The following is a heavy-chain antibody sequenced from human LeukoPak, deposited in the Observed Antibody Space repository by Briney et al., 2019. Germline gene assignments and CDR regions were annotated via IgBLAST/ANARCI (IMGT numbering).Heavy chain of an antibody. J-gene: IGHJ4*02. V-gene: IGHV4-59*01. CDR1: GGSISSYY. CDR3: ARDLGYCSSNSCYGFDY. Sequence: SETLSLTCTVSGGSISSYYWSWIRQPPGKGLEWIGYIYYSGSTNYNPSLKSRVTISVGTSKNQFSLKLNSVTAADTAVYYCARDLGYCSSNSCYGFDYWGQGTLVTVSS. D-gene: IGHD2-2*01. CDR2: IYYSGST.